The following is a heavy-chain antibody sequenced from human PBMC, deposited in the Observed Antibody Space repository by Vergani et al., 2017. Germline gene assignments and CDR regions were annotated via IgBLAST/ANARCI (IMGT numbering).Heavy chain of an antibody. V-gene: IGHV3-48*01. J-gene: IGHJ4*02. Sequence: EVQLVESGGGLVKPGGSLRLSCAASGFSFSNAWMTWVRQGPGKGLEWLSYISSSSAAINYADSVKGRFTISRDNAKNSLYLQMNSLRAEDTAVYYCAKERDDSNYGFDYWGQGTLVTVSS. CDR3: AKERDDSNYGFDY. D-gene: IGHD4-11*01. CDR2: ISSSSAAI. CDR1: GFSFSNAW.